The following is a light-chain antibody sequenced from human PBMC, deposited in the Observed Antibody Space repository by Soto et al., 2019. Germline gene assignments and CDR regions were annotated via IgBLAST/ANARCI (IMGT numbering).Light chain of an antibody. Sequence: DIQMTQSPSAISASVGDRVTITCRASQAISHYLAWFHQRPGKVPKRLIYGASTLESGVPSRFSGSGSGTEFTLTISSLQPEDFGTYYCLQHNTYPPSLGGGTKVDI. V-gene: IGKV1-17*03. J-gene: IGKJ4*01. CDR1: QAISHY. CDR3: LQHNTYPPS. CDR2: GAS.